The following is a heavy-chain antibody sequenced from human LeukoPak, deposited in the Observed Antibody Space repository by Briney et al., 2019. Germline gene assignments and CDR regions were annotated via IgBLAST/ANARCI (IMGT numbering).Heavy chain of an antibody. J-gene: IGHJ5*02. CDR2: INHSGST. CDR1: GGSFSGYY. V-gene: IGHV4-34*01. D-gene: IGHD3-10*01. CDR3: ARELRNRGVNHFYWFDP. Sequence: PSETLSLTCAVYGGSFSGYYWSWIRQPPGKGLEWIGEINHSGSTNYNPSLKSRVTISVDTSKNQFSLKLSSVTAADTAVYYCARELRNRGVNHFYWFDPWGQGTLVTVSS.